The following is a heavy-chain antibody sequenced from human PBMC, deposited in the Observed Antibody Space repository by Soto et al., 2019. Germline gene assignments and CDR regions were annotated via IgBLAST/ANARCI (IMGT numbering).Heavy chain of an antibody. CDR3: AVQRTVDTAMVIDY. CDR1: GGSISSGGYY. Sequence: QVQLQESGPGLVKPSQTLSLTCTVSGGSISSGGYYWSWIRQHPGKGLEWIGYIYYSGSTYYNPSLKSRFTISVDTSKNQFSLKLSSVTAADTAVYYCAVQRTVDTAMVIDYWGQGTLVTVSS. CDR2: IYYSGST. J-gene: IGHJ4*02. V-gene: IGHV4-31*03. D-gene: IGHD5-18*01.